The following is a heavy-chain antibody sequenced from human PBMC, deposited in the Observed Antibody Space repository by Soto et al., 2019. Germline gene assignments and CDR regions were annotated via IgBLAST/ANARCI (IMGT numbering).Heavy chain of an antibody. CDR1: GFTFSSYG. Sequence: QVQLVESGGGVVQPGRSLRLSCAASGFTFSSYGMHWVRQAPGKGLEWVAVISYDGSNKYYADSVKGRFTISRDNSKNTLYLQMNSLRAEDTAVYYCAKDLTAVAVAGTVGDYWGQGTLVTVSS. CDR3: AKDLTAVAVAGTVGDY. CDR2: ISYDGSNK. V-gene: IGHV3-30*18. D-gene: IGHD6-19*01. J-gene: IGHJ4*02.